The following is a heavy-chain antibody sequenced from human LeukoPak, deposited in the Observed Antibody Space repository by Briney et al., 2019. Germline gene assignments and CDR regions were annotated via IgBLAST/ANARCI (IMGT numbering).Heavy chain of an antibody. CDR2: INHSGST. CDR1: GGSFSGYY. CDR3: ARSMYYYYYGMDV. V-gene: IGHV4-34*01. J-gene: IGHJ6*02. Sequence: PSETLSLTCAVYGGSFSGYYWSWIRQPPGKGLEWIGEINHSGSTNYNPSLKSRVTISVDTSKNQFSLKLSSVTAADTAVYYCARSMYYYYYGMDVWGQGTTVTVSS.